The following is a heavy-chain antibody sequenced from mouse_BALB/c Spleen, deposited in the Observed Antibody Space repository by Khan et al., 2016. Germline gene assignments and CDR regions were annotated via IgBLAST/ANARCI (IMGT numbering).Heavy chain of an antibody. CDR2: IWGGGST. CDR3: AKHYYGSSYAMDY. D-gene: IGHD1-1*01. CDR1: GFSLTDYG. J-gene: IGHJ4*01. V-gene: IGHV2-6-5*01. Sequence: QVQLKQSGPGLVAPSQSLSITCTVSGFSLTDYGVSWIRQPPGKGLEWLGVIWGGGSTYYNSALKSRLSISKDNSKSQVFLKMNSLQTDDTAMYXCAKHYYGSSYAMDYWGQGTSVTVSS.